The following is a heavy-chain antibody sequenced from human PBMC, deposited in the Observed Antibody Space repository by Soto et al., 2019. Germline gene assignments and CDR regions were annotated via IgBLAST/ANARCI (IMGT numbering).Heavy chain of an antibody. V-gene: IGHV3-15*07. J-gene: IGHJ6*02. Sequence: GGSLRLSCAASGFTFSNAWMNWVRQAPGKGLEWVGRIKSKTDGGTTDYAAPVKGRFTISRDDSKNTLYLQMNSLKTEDTAVYYCTTDIIWFGYIYGMDVWGQGTTVTVSS. CDR3: TTDIIWFGYIYGMDV. D-gene: IGHD3-10*01. CDR2: IKSKTDGGTT. CDR1: GFTFSNAW.